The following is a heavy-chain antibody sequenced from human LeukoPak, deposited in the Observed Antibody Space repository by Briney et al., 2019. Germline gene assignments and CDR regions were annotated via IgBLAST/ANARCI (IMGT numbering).Heavy chain of an antibody. CDR1: GFTFSRYA. CDR2: FSGSAGNT. D-gene: IGHD3-3*01. J-gene: IGHJ4*02. CDR3: AKDGAYDFWSGYYIVDY. V-gene: IGHV3-23*01. Sequence: PGGSLRLSCAASGFTFSRYAMIWVRQAPGKGLEWGSPFSGSAGNTYCADSVKGRFTVSRDTSKNTLYLQMNSLRAEDTAVYYCAKDGAYDFWSGYYIVDYWGQGTLVTVSS.